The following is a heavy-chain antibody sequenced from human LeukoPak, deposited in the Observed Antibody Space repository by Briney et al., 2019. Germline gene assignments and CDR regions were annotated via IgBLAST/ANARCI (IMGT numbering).Heavy chain of an antibody. CDR2: IKQDGSEK. Sequence: GSLRLSCAASGFTFSSYWMSWVRQAPGKGLEWVANIKQDGSEKYYVDSVKGRFTISRDNAKNSLYLQMNSLRAEDTAVYYCAREGYGGKQTPHDAFDIWGQGTMVTVSS. CDR3: AREGYGGKQTPHDAFDI. D-gene: IGHD4-23*01. J-gene: IGHJ3*02. V-gene: IGHV3-7*01. CDR1: GFTFSSYW.